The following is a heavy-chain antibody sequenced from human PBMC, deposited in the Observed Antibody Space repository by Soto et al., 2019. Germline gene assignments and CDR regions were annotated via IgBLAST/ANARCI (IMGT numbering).Heavy chain of an antibody. CDR2: IYHSGST. CDR3: ARVPDR. V-gene: IGHV4-30-2*01. D-gene: IGHD2-2*01. Sequence: SETLSLTCAVSGGSISSGGYSWSWIRQPPGKGLEWIGYIYHSGSTYYNPSLKSRVTISVDRSKNQFPLKLSSVTAADTAVYYCARVPDRWGQGTLVTVS. J-gene: IGHJ5*02. CDR1: GGSISSGGYS.